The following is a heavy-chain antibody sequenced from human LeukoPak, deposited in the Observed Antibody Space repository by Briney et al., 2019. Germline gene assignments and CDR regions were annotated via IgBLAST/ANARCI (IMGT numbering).Heavy chain of an antibody. V-gene: IGHV3-30*02. Sequence: GGSLRLSCAASGFTFSSYGRNWVRQAPGKGLEWVTFIQYDGSEEYYGDSVKGRFTISRDNSKNTLYLQFNSLRPEDTAVYYCAKNRGYNYGLDAFDIWGQGTMVTVSS. CDR2: IQYDGSEE. CDR3: AKNRGYNYGLDAFDI. J-gene: IGHJ3*02. CDR1: GFTFSSYG. D-gene: IGHD5-18*01.